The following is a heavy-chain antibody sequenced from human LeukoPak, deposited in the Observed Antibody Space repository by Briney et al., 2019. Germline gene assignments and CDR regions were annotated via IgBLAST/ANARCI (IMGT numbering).Heavy chain of an antibody. CDR1: RFTVSSNY. V-gene: IGHV3-53*01. Sequence: GSLRLSCAASRFTVSSNYMSWVRQAPGKGLEWVSAIYAGSTSYADPVKGRFTISRDNSKNTLYLQMNSLRAEDTAVYFCAKILGCSTTSCYMGVHYWGQGALVTVSS. CDR2: IYAGST. J-gene: IGHJ4*02. CDR3: AKILGCSTTSCYMGVHY. D-gene: IGHD2-2*02.